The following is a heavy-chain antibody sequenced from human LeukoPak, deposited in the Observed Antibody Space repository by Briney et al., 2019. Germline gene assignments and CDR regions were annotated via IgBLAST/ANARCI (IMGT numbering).Heavy chain of an antibody. CDR3: ARVIYSGWQGELSD. D-gene: IGHD6-19*01. CDR1: GFTFSNYW. Sequence: GGSLRLSCAASGFTFSNYWMHWVRQAPGKGLVWVSRINSDGSTTSYADSVMGRFTISRDNAKNTLYLQMNSLRAEDTAVYYCARVIYSGWQGELSDWGQGTLVTVSS. J-gene: IGHJ4*02. CDR2: INSDGSTT. V-gene: IGHV3-74*01.